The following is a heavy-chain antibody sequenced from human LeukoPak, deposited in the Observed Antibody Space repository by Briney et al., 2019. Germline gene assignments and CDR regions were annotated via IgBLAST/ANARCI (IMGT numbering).Heavy chain of an antibody. CDR3: VESPSGKAQLDY. J-gene: IGHJ4*02. V-gene: IGHV3-64*01. CDR2: ISSNGGST. Sequence: GGSLRLSCAASGFTFSSYAMHWVRQAPGKGLEYVSAISSNGGSTYYANSVKGRFTISRDNSKNTLYLQMNSLRAEDTAVYYCVESPSGKAQLDYWGQGTLVTVSS. D-gene: IGHD3-10*01. CDR1: GFTFSSYA.